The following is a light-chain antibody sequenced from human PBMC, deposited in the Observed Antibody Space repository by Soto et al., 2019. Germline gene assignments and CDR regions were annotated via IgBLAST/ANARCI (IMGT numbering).Light chain of an antibody. CDR2: GNI. CDR3: QTYDTGVSGSI. J-gene: IGLJ2*01. V-gene: IGLV1-40*01. CDR1: SSNIGAGYD. Sequence: VLTQPPSVSGAPGQRVALSCAGTSSNIGAGYDVHWYQHLPGTAPKLLIFGNINRPAGVPDRFSGSKSGTSASLAISGLQAADEGYYYCQTYDTGVSGSIFGGGTKLTVL.